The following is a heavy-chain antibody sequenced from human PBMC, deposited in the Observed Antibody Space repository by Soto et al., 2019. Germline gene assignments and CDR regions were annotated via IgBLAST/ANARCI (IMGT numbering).Heavy chain of an antibody. CDR1: GFSFSDYP. J-gene: IGHJ4*02. D-gene: IGHD3-9*01. CDR2: IRDSGSVT. CDR3: ARDHDWAFDY. Sequence: GGSLRLACTASGFSFSDYPMNWVRQAPGMGPEWVSNIRDSGSVTYYSDSVKGRFTISRDNARNSLYLQMNSLRDEDTAVYYCARDHDWAFDYWGQGAPVTVSS. V-gene: IGHV3-48*02.